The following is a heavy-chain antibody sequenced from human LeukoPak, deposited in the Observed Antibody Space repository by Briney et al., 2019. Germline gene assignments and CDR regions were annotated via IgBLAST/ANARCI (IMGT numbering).Heavy chain of an antibody. CDR1: GYTFTGYY. V-gene: IGHV1-2*02. CDR3: ARAPKRGYSYALDY. CDR2: INPNSGGT. D-gene: IGHD5-18*01. J-gene: IGHJ4*02. Sequence: ASVKVSCKASGYTFTGYYMHWVRQAPGQGLEWMGWINPNSGGTNYAQKFQGRVTMNRDTSISTAYMELSRLRSDDTAVYYCARAPKRGYSYALDYWGQGTLVTVSS.